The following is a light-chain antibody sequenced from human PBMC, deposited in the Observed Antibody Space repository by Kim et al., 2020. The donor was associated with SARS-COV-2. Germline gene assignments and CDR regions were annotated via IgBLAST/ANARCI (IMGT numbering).Light chain of an antibody. CDR2: DVN. V-gene: IGLV2-14*01. CDR1: SSDVGGYNY. Sequence: QSALTQPASVSGSPGQSITISCTGTSSDVGGYNYVSWYQQYPDKAPKLMIYDVNKRPSGVSNRFSGSKSGNTASLTISGLQAEDEADYHCSSYTSTSTPWVFGGGTQLTVL. J-gene: IGLJ3*02. CDR3: SSYTSTSTPWV.